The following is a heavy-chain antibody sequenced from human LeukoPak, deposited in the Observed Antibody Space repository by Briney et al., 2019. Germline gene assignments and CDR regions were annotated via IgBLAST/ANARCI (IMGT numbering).Heavy chain of an antibody. D-gene: IGHD3-22*01. J-gene: IGHJ4*02. CDR2: INHSGST. CDR3: ARSGAYDSSGGSRRYFDY. V-gene: IGHV4-34*01. CDR1: GGSFSGYY. Sequence: SETLSLTCAVYGGSFSGYYWSWIRQPPGKGLEWIGEINHSGSTNYNPSLKSRVTISVDTSKNQFSLKLSSVTAADTAVYYCARSGAYDSSGGSRRYFDYWGQGTLVTVSS.